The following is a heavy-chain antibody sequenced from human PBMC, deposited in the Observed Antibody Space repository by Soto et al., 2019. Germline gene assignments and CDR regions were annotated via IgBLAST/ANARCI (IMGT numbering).Heavy chain of an antibody. D-gene: IGHD3-22*01. J-gene: IGHJ4*02. CDR3: ARVMYYYDSSGYYLDY. CDR1: GYTFTSYG. CDR2: ISAYNGNT. Sequence: GASVKVSCKASGYTFTSYGISWVRQAPGQGLEWMGWISAYNGNTNYAQKLQGRVTMTTDTSTSTAYMELRSLRSDDTAVYYCARVMYYYDSSGYYLDYWGQGTLVTVSS. V-gene: IGHV1-18*01.